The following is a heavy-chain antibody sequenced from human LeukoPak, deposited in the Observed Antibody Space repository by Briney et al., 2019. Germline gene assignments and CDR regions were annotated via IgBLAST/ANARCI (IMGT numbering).Heavy chain of an antibody. CDR3: AKDHLVGATPDY. CDR2: ISYDGSNK. Sequence: PGGSLRLSCAASGFTFSSYGMHWVRQAPGKGLEWVAVISYDGSNKYYADSVKGRFTISRDNSKNTLYLQVNSLRAEDTAVYYCAKDHLVGATPDYWGQGTLVTVSS. CDR1: GFTFSSYG. D-gene: IGHD1-26*01. J-gene: IGHJ4*02. V-gene: IGHV3-30*18.